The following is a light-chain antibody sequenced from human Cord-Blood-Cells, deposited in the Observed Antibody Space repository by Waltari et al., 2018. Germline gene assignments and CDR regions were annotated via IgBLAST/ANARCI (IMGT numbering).Light chain of an antibody. CDR3: QQSFSTPLT. J-gene: IGKJ4*01. Sequence: DIQMTQSPSSLSASVGDSVTITCRASQSISSYVNWYQQKPGKAPKLLIYAASSVQSGVPARLSGSGSGADFTLTMSSLQPEDLATDYGQQSFSTPLTVGGGTKVENK. V-gene: IGKV1-39*01. CDR1: QSISSY. CDR2: AAS.